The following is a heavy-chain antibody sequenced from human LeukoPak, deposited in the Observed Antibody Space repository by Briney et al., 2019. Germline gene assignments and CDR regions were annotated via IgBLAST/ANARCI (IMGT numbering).Heavy chain of an antibody. V-gene: IGHV3-7*04. Sequence: SGGSLRLSCAASGFTFNSYWMNWVRQAPGKGLQWVANINQDGSQEYCVDSVKGRFTISRDNAKNSLYLQINSLRAEDTAVYYCARDNSRNDLEYWGQGTLATVSS. CDR1: GFTFNSYW. CDR3: ARDNSRNDLEY. D-gene: IGHD1-1*01. J-gene: IGHJ4*02. CDR2: INQDGSQE.